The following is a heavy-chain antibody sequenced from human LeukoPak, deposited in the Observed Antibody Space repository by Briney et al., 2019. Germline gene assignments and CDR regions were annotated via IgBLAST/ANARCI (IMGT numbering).Heavy chain of an antibody. CDR3: ARDQGYRYGYGDFDY. D-gene: IGHD5-18*01. CDR1: GDTFRSYA. J-gene: IGHJ4*02. Sequence: SVKVSCKASGDTFRSYAISWVPQAPGQGLEWMGGIISILGTANYAQKFQGRLTITADESTSTAYMELSSLRSEDTAVYYCARDQGYRYGYGDFDYWGQGTLVTVS. V-gene: IGHV1-69*01. CDR2: IISILGTA.